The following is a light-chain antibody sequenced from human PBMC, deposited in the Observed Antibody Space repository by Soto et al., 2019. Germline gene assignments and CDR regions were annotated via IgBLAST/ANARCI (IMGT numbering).Light chain of an antibody. Sequence: EIVMTQSPATLSVSPGERATLSCRASQSVSTNLAWYQQKPGRAPRLLIFGASTRAPGLPARFRGSGSGTEFTLTINSLQSDDFAVYYCQQYTNWPPWTFGQGTKVDLK. CDR3: QQYTNWPPWT. J-gene: IGKJ1*01. V-gene: IGKV3-15*01. CDR1: QSVSTN. CDR2: GAS.